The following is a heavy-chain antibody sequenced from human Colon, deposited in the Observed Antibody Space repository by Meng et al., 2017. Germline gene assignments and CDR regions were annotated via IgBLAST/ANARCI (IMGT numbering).Heavy chain of an antibody. D-gene: IGHD6-13*01. J-gene: IGHJ4*02. CDR3: ARKPRGWGLEAAGHFDY. V-gene: IGHV1-2*02. Sequence: ASVTVSCKASGYTFTGYYLHWVRQAPGQGLAWVGWINPNSGGTSYAQKFQGRVTMTRDTSIRTAYMELSRLRSDDTAVYYCARKPRGWGLEAAGHFDYWGQGTLVTVSS. CDR1: GYTFTGYY. CDR2: INPNSGGT.